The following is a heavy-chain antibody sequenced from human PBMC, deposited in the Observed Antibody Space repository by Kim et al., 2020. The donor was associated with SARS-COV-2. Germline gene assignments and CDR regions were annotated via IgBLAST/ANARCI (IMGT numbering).Heavy chain of an antibody. Sequence: GGSLRLSCATSGFTFSDYDMNWFRLATGKGLEWLSCITKNSGTIYYADSVRGRFTVSRDNAKNSLYLHMNSLRDEDTGVYYCVKDRLGGAFDIWGQGRMV. CDR2: ITKNSGTI. CDR1: GFTFSDYD. D-gene: IGHD3-16*01. CDR3: VKDRLGGAFDI. V-gene: IGHV3-48*02. J-gene: IGHJ3*02.